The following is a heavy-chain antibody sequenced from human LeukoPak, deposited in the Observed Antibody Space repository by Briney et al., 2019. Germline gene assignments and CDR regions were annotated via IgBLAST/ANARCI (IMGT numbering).Heavy chain of an antibody. CDR2: IKQDGSEK. Sequence: GGSLRLSCAASGFTFSSYWMSWVRQAPGKGLEWVANIKQDGSEKYYVDSVKGRFTISRDNAKNSLYLQMNSLRAEDTAVYYCARCVRLGELLYLDYWGQGTLVTVSS. CDR3: ARCVRLGELLYLDY. D-gene: IGHD3-10*01. CDR1: GFTFSSYW. V-gene: IGHV3-7*01. J-gene: IGHJ4*02.